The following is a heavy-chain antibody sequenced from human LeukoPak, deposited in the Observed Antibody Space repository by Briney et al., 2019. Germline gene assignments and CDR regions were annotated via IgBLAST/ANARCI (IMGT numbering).Heavy chain of an antibody. CDR1: GGSISSGGYS. V-gene: IGHV4-30-4*07. CDR3: AREEALGSGSFDY. D-gene: IGHD1-26*01. CDR2: IYYTGNT. J-gene: IGHJ4*02. Sequence: QTSETLSLTCAVSGGSISSGGYSWSWIRQPPGKGMEWIAYIYYTGNTYFNPSLKSRVTISVDTSKNQFSLKLSSVTAADTAVYYCAREEALGSGSFDYWGQGTLVTVSS.